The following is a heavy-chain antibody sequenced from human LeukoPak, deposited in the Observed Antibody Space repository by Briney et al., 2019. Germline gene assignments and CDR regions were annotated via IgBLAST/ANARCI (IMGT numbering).Heavy chain of an antibody. Sequence: GGSLRLSCVASGFSFSNYWMNWVRQAPGKGLEWVANIKEDGSEKYYVDSVKGRFTISRDNSKNTLFLQMNSLRAEDTAVYYCAKGGSVIARLIASDWGQGTLVTVSS. CDR2: IKEDGSEK. V-gene: IGHV3-7*03. CDR3: AKGGSVIARLIASD. CDR1: GFSFSNYW. D-gene: IGHD6-6*01. J-gene: IGHJ4*02.